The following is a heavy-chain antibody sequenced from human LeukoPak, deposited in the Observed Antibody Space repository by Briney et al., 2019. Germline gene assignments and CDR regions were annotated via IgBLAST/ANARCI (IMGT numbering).Heavy chain of an antibody. CDR2: IKQDESEK. V-gene: IGHV3-7*03. CDR3: ATYSGAHHKTFDD. J-gene: IGHJ4*02. Sequence: GGSLRLSCAASGFSLSTYWMSWVRQAPGKGLEWVANIKQDESEKDYVDTVKGRFTISRDNAKNSLYLQMSSLRAEDTAVYYCATYSGAHHKTFDDWGQGTLVTVSS. CDR1: GFSLSTYW. D-gene: IGHD1-26*01.